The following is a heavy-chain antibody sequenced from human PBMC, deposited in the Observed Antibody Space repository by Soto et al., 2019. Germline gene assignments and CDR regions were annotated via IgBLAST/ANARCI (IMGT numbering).Heavy chain of an antibody. Sequence: PGGSLRLSCAASVFTFSSHAMSWVRQAPGKGLEWVSTISSGGDNTYSADSVKGRFTISRDNSKNALYLQMDSLRAEDTAVYYCAKDFDSYSSGRYGMDVWGQGTT. CDR3: AKDFDSYSSGRYGMDV. D-gene: IGHD6-19*01. J-gene: IGHJ6*02. CDR2: ISSGGDNT. V-gene: IGHV3-23*01. CDR1: VFTFSSHA.